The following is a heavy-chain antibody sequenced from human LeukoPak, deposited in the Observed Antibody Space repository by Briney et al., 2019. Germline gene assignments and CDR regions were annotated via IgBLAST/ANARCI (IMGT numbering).Heavy chain of an antibody. CDR1: GYTFTSYA. CDR3: AREAYSSGWYDSTNWFDP. CDR2: INTNTGNP. J-gene: IGHJ5*02. D-gene: IGHD6-19*01. V-gene: IGHV7-4-1*02. Sequence: GASVKVSCKASGYTFTSYAMNWVRQAPGQGLEWMGWINTNTGNPTYAQGFTGRFVFSLDTSVSTAYLQISSLKAEDTAVYYCAREAYSSGWYDSTNWFDPWGQGTLVTVSS.